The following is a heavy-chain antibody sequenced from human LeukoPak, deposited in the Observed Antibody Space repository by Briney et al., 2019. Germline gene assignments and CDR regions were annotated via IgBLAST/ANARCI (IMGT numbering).Heavy chain of an antibody. Sequence: GAPVKVSCKASGYTFTSYDINWVRQATGQGLEWMGWMNPNSGNTGYAQKFQGRVTITRNTSISTAYMELSSLRSEDTAVYYCARGKGRFLEPDAFDIWGQGTMVTVSS. J-gene: IGHJ3*02. V-gene: IGHV1-8*03. CDR1: GYTFTSYD. D-gene: IGHD3-3*01. CDR3: ARGKGRFLEPDAFDI. CDR2: MNPNSGNT.